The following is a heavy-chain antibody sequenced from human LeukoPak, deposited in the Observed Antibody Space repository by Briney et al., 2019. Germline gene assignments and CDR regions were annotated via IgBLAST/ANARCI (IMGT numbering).Heavy chain of an antibody. Sequence: GGSLRLSCAASGFTFSSYWMHWVRQAPGKGLVWVSRINSDGSSTSYADSVKGRFTISRNNAKNTLYLQMNSLRAEDTAVYYCARVAPLGDFDYWGQGTLVTDSS. CDR2: INSDGSST. J-gene: IGHJ4*02. CDR1: GFTFSSYW. V-gene: IGHV3-74*01. CDR3: ARVAPLGDFDY.